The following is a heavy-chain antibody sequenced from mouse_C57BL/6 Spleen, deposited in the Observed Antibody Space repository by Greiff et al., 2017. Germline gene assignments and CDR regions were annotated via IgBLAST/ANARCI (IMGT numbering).Heavy chain of an antibody. J-gene: IGHJ4*01. Sequence: EVKLMESGGGLVKPGGSLKLSCAASGFTFSDYGMHWVRQAPEKGLEWVAYISSGSSTIYYADTVKGRFTISRDNAKNTLFLQMTSLRSEDTAMYYCAREDYGGGNAMDYWGQGTSVTVSS. D-gene: IGHD2-4*01. CDR3: AREDYGGGNAMDY. V-gene: IGHV5-17*01. CDR1: GFTFSDYG. CDR2: ISSGSSTI.